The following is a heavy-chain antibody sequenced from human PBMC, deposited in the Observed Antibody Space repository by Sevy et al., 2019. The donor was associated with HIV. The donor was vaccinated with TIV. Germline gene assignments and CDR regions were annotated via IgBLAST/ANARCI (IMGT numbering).Heavy chain of an antibody. V-gene: IGHV3-7*01. J-gene: IGHJ3*02. CDR1: GFTFSSYW. CDR3: ARHWWNHDAFDI. CDR2: IKHDGSEK. Sequence: GGSLRLSCAASGFTFSSYWMSWVRQAPGKGLEWVANIKHDGSEKYYVDSVKGRFTISGDYAKNSLYLQMNSLRAEDTAVYYCARHWWNHDAFDIWGQGTMFTVSS. D-gene: IGHD1-1*01.